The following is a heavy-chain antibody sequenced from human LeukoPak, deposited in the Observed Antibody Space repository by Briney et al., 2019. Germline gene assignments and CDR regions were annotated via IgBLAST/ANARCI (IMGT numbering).Heavy chain of an antibody. CDR2: INIDGSST. V-gene: IGHV3-74*01. D-gene: IGHD2-21*01. J-gene: IGHJ5*02. CDR3: ARGPGVVVKKNWFDP. Sequence: GGSLTLSWAASGFTFSSYWMHWVSQAPGKWLVWVSRINIDGSSTSYADSVKGRFTISRDNTKNTLNLHMNSLRGEDTAVYYCARGPGVVVKKNWFDPWRQGTLVTVSS. CDR1: GFTFSSYW.